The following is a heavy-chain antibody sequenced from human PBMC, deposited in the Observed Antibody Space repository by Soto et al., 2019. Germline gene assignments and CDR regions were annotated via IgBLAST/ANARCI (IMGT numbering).Heavy chain of an antibody. CDR2: ISSSSSTI. J-gene: IGHJ3*02. CDR3: AREGGYDILTGYFPTADAFDI. CDR1: GFTFSSYS. D-gene: IGHD3-9*01. V-gene: IGHV3-48*02. Sequence: PGGSLRLSCAASGFTFSSYSMNWVRQAPGKELERVSYISSSSSTIYYAESVKGRFTISRDNAKNSLYLQMNSLRDEDTAVYYCAREGGYDILTGYFPTADAFDIWGQGTMVTVSS.